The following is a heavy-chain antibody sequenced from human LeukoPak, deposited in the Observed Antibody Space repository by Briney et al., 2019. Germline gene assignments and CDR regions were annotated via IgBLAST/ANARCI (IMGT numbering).Heavy chain of an antibody. CDR2: IYTSGST. V-gene: IGHV4-4*07. D-gene: IGHD1-26*01. Sequence: SETLSLTCTVSGGSISSYYWSWIRQPAGKGLEWIGRIYTSGSTNYNPSLKSRVTMSVDTSKNQFSLKLSSVTAADTAVYYCARGALARGWEGYYFDYWGQGTLVTVSS. CDR3: ARGALARGWEGYYFDY. J-gene: IGHJ4*02. CDR1: GGSISSYY.